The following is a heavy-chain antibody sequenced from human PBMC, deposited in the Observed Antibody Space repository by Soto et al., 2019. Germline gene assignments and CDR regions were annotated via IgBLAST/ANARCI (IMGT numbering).Heavy chain of an antibody. CDR2: IWYDGSNK. CDR1: GFTFSSYG. CDR3: ARDPAGSGSDYYYYMDV. Sequence: GGSLRLSCAASGFTFSSYGMHWVRQAPGKGLEWVAVIWYDGSNKYYADSVKGRFTISRDNSKNTLYLQMNSLRAEDTAVYYCARDPAGSGSDYYYYMDVWGKGTTVTVSS. J-gene: IGHJ6*03. V-gene: IGHV3-33*01.